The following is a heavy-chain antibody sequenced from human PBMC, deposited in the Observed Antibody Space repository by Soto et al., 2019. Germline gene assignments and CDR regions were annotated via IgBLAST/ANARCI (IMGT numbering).Heavy chain of an antibody. CDR1: GGTFSSYA. D-gene: IGHD2-2*02. CDR3: ARFSADCSSTSCYTFDI. Sequence: ASVKVSCKASGGTFSSYAISWVRQAPGQGLEWMGGIIPILGIANYAQKLQGRVTITADKSTSTAYMELSSLRSEDTAVYYCARFSADCSSTSCYTFDIWGQGTMVTVSS. CDR2: IIPILGIA. J-gene: IGHJ3*02. V-gene: IGHV1-69*10.